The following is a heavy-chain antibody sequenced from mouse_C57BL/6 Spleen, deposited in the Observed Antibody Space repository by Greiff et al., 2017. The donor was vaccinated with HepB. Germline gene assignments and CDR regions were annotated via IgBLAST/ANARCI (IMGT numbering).Heavy chain of an antibody. Sequence: EVKLLESGPGLVKPSQSLSLTCSVTGYSITSGYYWNWIRQFPGNKLEWMGYISYDGSNNYNPSLKNRISITRDTSKNQFFLKLNSVTTEDTATYYCARRNYGAMDYWGQGTSVTVSS. D-gene: IGHD2-1*01. J-gene: IGHJ4*01. CDR3: ARRNYGAMDY. CDR2: ISYDGSN. V-gene: IGHV3-6*01. CDR1: GYSITSGYY.